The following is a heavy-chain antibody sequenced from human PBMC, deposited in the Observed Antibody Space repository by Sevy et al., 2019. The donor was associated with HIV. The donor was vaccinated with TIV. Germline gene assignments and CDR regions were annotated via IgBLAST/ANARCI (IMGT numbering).Heavy chain of an antibody. CDR1: GGSFSGYY. D-gene: IGHD3-22*01. V-gene: IGHV4-34*01. J-gene: IGHJ5*02. Sequence: SETLSLTCAVYGGSFSGYYWSWIRQPPGKGLEWIGEINHSGSTNYNPSLKSRVTISVDTSKNQFSLKLSSVTAADTAVYYCASVDSSGYYSGNNWFDPWGQGTLVTVSS. CDR2: INHSGST. CDR3: ASVDSSGYYSGNNWFDP.